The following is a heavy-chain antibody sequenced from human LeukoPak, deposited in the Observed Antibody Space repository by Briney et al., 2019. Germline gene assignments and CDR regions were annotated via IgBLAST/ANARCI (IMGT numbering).Heavy chain of an antibody. V-gene: IGHV4-59*08. J-gene: IGHJ5*02. CDR2: IYYSGST. Sequence: SETLSLTCTVSGGSISSYYWSWIRQPPGKGLEWIGYIYYSGSTNYNPSLKSRVTISVDTSKNQFSLKLSSVTAADTAVYYCARLDVVVTAIPALGWFDPWGQGTLVTVSS. CDR3: ARLDVVVTAIPALGWFDP. D-gene: IGHD2-21*02. CDR1: GGSISSYY.